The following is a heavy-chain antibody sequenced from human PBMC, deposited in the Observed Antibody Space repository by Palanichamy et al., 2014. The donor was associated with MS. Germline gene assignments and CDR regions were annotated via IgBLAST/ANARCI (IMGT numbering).Heavy chain of an antibody. Sequence: QVQLQESGPGLVKPSQTLSLTCTVSGGSVSNGGFYWTWIRQPAGKGLDWIGRIYTSGSTKYNPSLQSRVTISVDTSKNQFSLNLNSVTAADTAAYYCARTLEGQIVSRRKGYFDLWGRGTLVTVSS. D-gene: IGHD3-22*01. CDR2: IYTSGST. CDR3: ARTLEGQIVSRRKGYFDL. CDR1: GGSVSNGGFY. V-gene: IGHV4-61*02. J-gene: IGHJ2*01.